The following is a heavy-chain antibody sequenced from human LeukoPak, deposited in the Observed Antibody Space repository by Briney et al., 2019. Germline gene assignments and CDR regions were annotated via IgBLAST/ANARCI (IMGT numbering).Heavy chain of an antibody. CDR1: GFTFGDYA. D-gene: IGHD3-3*01. CDR2: IRSKAYGGTT. J-gene: IGHJ5*02. V-gene: IGHV3-49*03. CDR3: TREPAPYYDFWSGYYRGSWFDP. Sequence: PGGSLRLSCTASGFTFGDYAMSWFRQAPGKGLEWVGFIRSKAYGGTTEYAASMKGRFTISRDDSKSIAYLQMNSLKTEDTAVYYCTREPAPYYDFWSGYYRGSWFDPWGQGTLVTVSS.